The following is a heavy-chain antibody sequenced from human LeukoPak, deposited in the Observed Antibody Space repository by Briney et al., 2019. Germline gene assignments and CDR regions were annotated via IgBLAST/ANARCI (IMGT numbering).Heavy chain of an antibody. J-gene: IGHJ3*02. Sequence: ASVKVSCKASGYTFTGHYMHWVRQAPGQGLEWMGWINSDSGGTKYAQKFQGSVIMTRVTSISTAYMELSRLKSDDTAVYYCARGRVHSWSDAFDIWGQGTTVSVSS. V-gene: IGHV1-2*02. CDR3: ARGRVHSWSDAFDI. CDR2: INSDSGGT. CDR1: GYTFTGHY. D-gene: IGHD1-1*01.